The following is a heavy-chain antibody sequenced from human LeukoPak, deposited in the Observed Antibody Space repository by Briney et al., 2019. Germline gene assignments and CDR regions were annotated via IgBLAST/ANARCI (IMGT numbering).Heavy chain of an antibody. Sequence: GGSLRLSCAASGFTFSSNAMSWVRQAPGKGLEGVSGISGSGGTTYYADSVKGRFTISRDNSKNTLYLQMNSLGAEDTAVYYCARVGGCSYGRTFDYWGQGTLVTVSS. D-gene: IGHD5-18*01. J-gene: IGHJ4*02. V-gene: IGHV3-23*01. CDR3: ARVGGCSYGRTFDY. CDR1: GFTFSSNA. CDR2: ISGSGGTT.